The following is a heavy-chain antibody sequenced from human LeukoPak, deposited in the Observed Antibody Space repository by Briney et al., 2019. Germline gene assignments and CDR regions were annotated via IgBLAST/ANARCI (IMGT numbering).Heavy chain of an antibody. V-gene: IGHV3-69-1*01. CDR2: LTSPSYI. CDR3: ARDYRYFSYY. Sequence: EWVLSLTSPSYIYYPDSLKGPFPISRDNPKNSLYFPMNSLRAQDTAVYYCARDYRYFSYYWGQGTLVTVSS. J-gene: IGHJ4*02. D-gene: IGHD2/OR15-2a*01.